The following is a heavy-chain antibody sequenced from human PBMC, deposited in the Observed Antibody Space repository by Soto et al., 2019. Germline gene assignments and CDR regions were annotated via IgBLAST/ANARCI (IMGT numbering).Heavy chain of an antibody. CDR3: ARLKSGLDYYYGMDV. D-gene: IGHD3-3*01. CDR1: GGSVSSGSYY. Sequence: SETLSLTCTVSGGSVSSGSYYWSWIRQPPGKGLEWIGYIYYSGSTNYNPSLKSRVTISVDTSKNQFSLKLSSVTAADTAVYYCARLKSGLDYYYGMDVWGQGTTVTVSS. J-gene: IGHJ6*02. CDR2: IYYSGST. V-gene: IGHV4-61*01.